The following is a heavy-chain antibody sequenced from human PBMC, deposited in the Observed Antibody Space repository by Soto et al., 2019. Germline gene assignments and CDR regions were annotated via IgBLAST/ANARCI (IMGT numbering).Heavy chain of an antibody. Sequence: GGSLRLSCAASAFTFSNSAMSWVRQAPGKGLEWVSALGGSDGGTYYADSVKGRFTISRDTSKSTLYLQMNSLRGEDTAVYYCAKMGPPPPLLAYNYMDVWGKGTTVTVSS. D-gene: IGHD3-3*01. CDR1: AFTFSNSA. CDR3: AKMGPPPPLLAYNYMDV. V-gene: IGHV3-23*01. CDR2: LGGSDGGT. J-gene: IGHJ6*03.